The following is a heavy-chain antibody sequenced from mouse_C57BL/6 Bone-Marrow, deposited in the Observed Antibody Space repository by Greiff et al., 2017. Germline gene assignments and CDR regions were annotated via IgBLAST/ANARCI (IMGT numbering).Heavy chain of an antibody. V-gene: IGHV1-26*01. CDR1: GYTFTDYY. CDR2: INPNNGGT. D-gene: IGHD1-1*01. J-gene: IGHJ1*03. CDR3: ARRLRFDV. Sequence: EVQLQQSGPELVKPGASVKISCKASGYTFTDYYMNWVKQSHGKSLEWIGDINPNNGGTSYNQKFKGKATLTVDKSSSTAYMELRSLTSEDSAVYYCARRLRFDVWGTGTTVTVSS.